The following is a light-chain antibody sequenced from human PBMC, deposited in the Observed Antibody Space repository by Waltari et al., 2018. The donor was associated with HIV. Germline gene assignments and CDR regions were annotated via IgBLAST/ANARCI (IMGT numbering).Light chain of an antibody. V-gene: IGLV2-23*02. J-gene: IGLJ2*01. CDR3: CSYVSNVI. CDR1: SSDVVTYKL. Sequence: QSALTQPASVSGSPGQSITISCTRTSSDVVTYKLVSWYQQHPGKAPKLMIYEVSKRPSGVSDRFSGSKSGDTASLTISVLQAEDEADYYCCSYVSNVIFGGGTKLTVL. CDR2: EVS.